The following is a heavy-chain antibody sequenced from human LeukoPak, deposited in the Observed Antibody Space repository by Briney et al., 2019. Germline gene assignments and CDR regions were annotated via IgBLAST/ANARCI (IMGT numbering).Heavy chain of an antibody. Sequence: GESLKISCRGSGSRFTNYWIGWVRQMPGKGLEWMGIIYPGDSDTRYSPSFQGQVTISADKSISTAYLQWSSLKASDTAMYYCARTLGYCSGGSCYRDAFDIWGPGTMVTVFS. V-gene: IGHV5-51*01. CDR3: ARTLGYCSGGSCYRDAFDI. J-gene: IGHJ3*02. D-gene: IGHD2-15*01. CDR1: GSRFTNYW. CDR2: IYPGDSDT.